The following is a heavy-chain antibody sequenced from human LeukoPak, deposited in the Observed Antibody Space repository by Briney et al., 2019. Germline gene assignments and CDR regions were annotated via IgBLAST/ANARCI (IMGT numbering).Heavy chain of an antibody. CDR1: GGSFSGYY. CDR2: INHSGST. J-gene: IGHJ3*02. D-gene: IGHD4-17*01. V-gene: IGHV4-34*01. CDR3: AREGMTTVTTGRLDAFDI. Sequence: KTSETLSLTCAVYGGSFSGYYWSWIRQPPGKGLEWIGEINHSGSTNYNPSLKSRVTISVDTSKNQFSLKLSSVTAADTAVYYCAREGMTTVTTGRLDAFDIWGQGTMVTVSS.